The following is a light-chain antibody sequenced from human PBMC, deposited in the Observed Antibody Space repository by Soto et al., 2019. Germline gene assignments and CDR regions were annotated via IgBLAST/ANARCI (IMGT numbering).Light chain of an antibody. Sequence: NFMLTQPHSVSESPGKTVTISCTRSSGSIASNYVQWYQQRPGSAPTTVISEDNQRPSGVPDRFSGSIDSSPNSASLTISGLKTEDEADYYWQSYDSSKPNGVFGGGTKLTVL. CDR2: EDN. CDR1: SGSIASNY. J-gene: IGLJ3*02. V-gene: IGLV6-57*03. CDR3: QSYDSSKPNGV.